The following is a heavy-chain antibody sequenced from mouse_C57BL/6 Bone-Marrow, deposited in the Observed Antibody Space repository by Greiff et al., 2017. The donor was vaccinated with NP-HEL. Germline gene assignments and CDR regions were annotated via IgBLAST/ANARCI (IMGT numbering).Heavy chain of an antibody. D-gene: IGHD2-5*01. J-gene: IGHJ3*01. CDR3: TREDYSNYGGAWFAY. CDR2: ISSGGDYI. Sequence: EVKLMESGEGLVKPGGSLKLSCAASGFTFSSYAMSWVRQTPEKRLEWVAYISSGGDYIYYADTVKGRFTISRDNARNTLYLQMSSLKSEDTAMYYCTREDYSNYGGAWFAYWGQGTLVTVSA. V-gene: IGHV5-9-1*02. CDR1: GFTFSSYA.